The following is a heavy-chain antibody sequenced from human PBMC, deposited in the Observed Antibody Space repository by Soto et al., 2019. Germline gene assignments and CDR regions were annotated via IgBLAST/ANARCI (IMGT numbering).Heavy chain of an antibody. V-gene: IGHV4-30-2*01. CDR2: INHSGST. CDR1: GGSISSGDYY. D-gene: IGHD4-17*01. J-gene: IGHJ5*02. CDR3: ARETYGDYVGYFDP. Sequence: SETLSLTCTVSGGSISSGDYYWTSIRQPPGTGLEWIGEINHSGSTNYNPSLKSRVTISVDRPKNQFSLKVRSVTAADTAVYYCARETYGDYVGYFDPWGQGSQVSVSS.